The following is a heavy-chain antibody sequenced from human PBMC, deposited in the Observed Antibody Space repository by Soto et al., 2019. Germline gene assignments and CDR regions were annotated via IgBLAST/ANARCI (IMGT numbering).Heavy chain of an antibody. V-gene: IGHV4-34*01. CDR2: INHSGST. CDR1: GGSFSGYY. D-gene: IGHD5-18*01. CDR3: ARDRIQLWARYYYYYGMDV. Sequence: KPSETLSLTCAVYGGSFSGYYWSWIRQPPGKGLEWIGEINHSGSTNYNPSLKSRVTISVDTSKNQFSLKLSSVTAADTAVYYCARDRIQLWARYYYYYGMDVWGQGTTVTVSS. J-gene: IGHJ6*02.